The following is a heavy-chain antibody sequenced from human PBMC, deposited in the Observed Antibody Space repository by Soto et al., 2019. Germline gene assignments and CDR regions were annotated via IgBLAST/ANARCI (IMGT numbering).Heavy chain of an antibody. Sequence: ASVKVSCKASGYTFTSYGISWVRQAPGQGLEWMGWISAYNGNTNYAQKLQGRVTMTTDTSTSTAYMELRSLRSDDTAVYYCARVRSRKFDYYYYYGMDVWGQGTTVTVSS. J-gene: IGHJ6*02. CDR1: GYTFTSYG. D-gene: IGHD3-10*01. CDR2: ISAYNGNT. V-gene: IGHV1-18*04. CDR3: ARVRSRKFDYYYYYGMDV.